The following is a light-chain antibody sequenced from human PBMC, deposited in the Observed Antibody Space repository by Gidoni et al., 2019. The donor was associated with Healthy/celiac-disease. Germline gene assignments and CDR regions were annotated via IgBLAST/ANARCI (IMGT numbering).Light chain of an antibody. Sequence: DIQMTQSPSSLSASVGDRVTITCRASQSISSYLNWYQQKPGKDPKLLIYAASSLQSGVPSRFSGSGSGTDFTLTISSLQPEDFATYYCQQSYSTLGWTFGQGTKVEIK. CDR3: QQSYSTLGWT. CDR2: AAS. CDR1: QSISSY. J-gene: IGKJ1*01. V-gene: IGKV1-39*01.